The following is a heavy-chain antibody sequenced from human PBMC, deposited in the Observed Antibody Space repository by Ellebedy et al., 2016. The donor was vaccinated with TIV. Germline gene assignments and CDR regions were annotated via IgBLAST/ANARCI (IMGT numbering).Heavy chain of an antibody. D-gene: IGHD4-17*01. CDR3: ARRTTVATGWTI. J-gene: IGHJ3*02. CDR2: IYPGDSKT. Sequence: GESLKISCKGFGYSFSTHWIGWVRQMPGKGLEWMGIIYPGDSKTRYSPSFQGQVTISVDKSISTDYLQWSSLRSSDTAMYYCARRTTVATGWTIWGQGTMVTVSS. CDR1: GYSFSTHW. V-gene: IGHV5-51*01.